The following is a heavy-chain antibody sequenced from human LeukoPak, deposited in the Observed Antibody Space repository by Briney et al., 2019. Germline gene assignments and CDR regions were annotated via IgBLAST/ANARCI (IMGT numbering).Heavy chain of an antibody. D-gene: IGHD3-10*01. Sequence: GIIPIFGTANYAQKFQGRVTITRDTSVSTAYMELSSLRSEDTAVYYCARGFTMVRGVIGYWGQGTLVTVSS. CDR2: IIPIFGTA. V-gene: IGHV1-69*05. CDR3: ARGFTMVRGVIGY. J-gene: IGHJ4*02.